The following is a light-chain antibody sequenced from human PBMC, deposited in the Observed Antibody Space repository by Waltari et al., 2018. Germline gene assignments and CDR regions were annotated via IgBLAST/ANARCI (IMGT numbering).Light chain of an antibody. J-gene: IGLJ2*01. CDR1: SSDVGGYNY. V-gene: IGLV2-14*01. CDR3: SSYTSTSTQVV. CDR2: DVT. Sequence: QSALTQPASVSGSPGQSITISCTGTSSDVGGYNYVSWYQQHPGKVPKLMIYDVTKRPSGVSNRFSGSKSGNTASLTISGLQAEDEADYYCSSYTSTSTQVVFGGGTKLTVL.